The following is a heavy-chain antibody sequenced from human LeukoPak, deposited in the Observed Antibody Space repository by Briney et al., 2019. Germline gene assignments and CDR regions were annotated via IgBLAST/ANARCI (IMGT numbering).Heavy chain of an antibody. Sequence: ASVKVSCKASGYTFTSYDINWVRQATGQGLEWIGWMNPNSGNTGYAQKFRGRVTMTRNTSISTAYMELSSLRSEDTAVYYCARAPKPLTVTTPIDYWGQGTLVTVSS. CDR1: GYTFTSYD. D-gene: IGHD4-17*01. J-gene: IGHJ4*02. V-gene: IGHV1-8*01. CDR3: ARAPKPLTVTTPIDY. CDR2: MNPNSGNT.